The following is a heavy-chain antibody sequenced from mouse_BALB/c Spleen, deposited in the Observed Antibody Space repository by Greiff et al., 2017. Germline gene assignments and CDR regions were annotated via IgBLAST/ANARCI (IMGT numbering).Heavy chain of an antibody. CDR2: IYPGDGDT. CDR3: AREDYDYYYFDY. Sequence: QVQLQQSGAELVRPGSSVKISCKASGYAFSSYWMNWVKQRPGQGLEWIGQIYPGDGDTNYNGKFKGKATLTADKSSSTAYMQLSSLTSEDSAVYFCAREDYDYYYFDYWGQGTTLTVSS. CDR1: GYAFSSYW. V-gene: IGHV1-80*01. J-gene: IGHJ2*01. D-gene: IGHD2-4*01.